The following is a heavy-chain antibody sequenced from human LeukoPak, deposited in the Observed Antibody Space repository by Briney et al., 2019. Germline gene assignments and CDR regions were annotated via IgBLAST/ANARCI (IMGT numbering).Heavy chain of an antibody. CDR1: GYTFTNHA. CDR2: IDAANGNT. V-gene: IGHV1-3*01. J-gene: IGHJ4*02. D-gene: IGHD4-17*01. CDR3: ARGAFGDYGFVDY. Sequence: ASVKVSCKASGYTFTNHAMHWVRQAPGQGLEWMGWIDAANGNTKYSQKFQGRVTMTTDTSTSTVYMELRSLRSDDTAVYYCARGAFGDYGFVDYWGQGTLVTVSS.